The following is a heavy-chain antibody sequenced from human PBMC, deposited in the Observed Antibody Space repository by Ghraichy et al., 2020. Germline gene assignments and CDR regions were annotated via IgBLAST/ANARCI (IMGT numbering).Heavy chain of an antibody. V-gene: IGHV4-61*01. CDR3: AGTVITDYYYWYGMDV. CDR1: GGSVSGGTYY. CDR2: FFYNGSP. Sequence: SETLSPTCTVAGGSVSGGTYYWTWIRQPPGKGLEWIGHFFYNGSPNYNPSLNSRVTMSVDTFKNQFSLNLRSVTAADTALYYCAGTVITDYYYWYGMDVWGQGTTVTVTS. J-gene: IGHJ6*02. D-gene: IGHD3-16*01.